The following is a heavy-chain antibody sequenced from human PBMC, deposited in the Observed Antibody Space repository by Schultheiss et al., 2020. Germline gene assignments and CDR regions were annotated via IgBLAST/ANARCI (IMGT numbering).Heavy chain of an antibody. Sequence: GGSLRLSCAASGFTFSSYALSWVRQAPGKGLEWVSAISGSGGSTYYADSVKGRFTISRDNSKNTVYLQVNSLRPEDTAVYYCAREYYYYMDVWGKGTTVTVSS. CDR3: AREYYYYMDV. CDR1: GFTFSSYA. J-gene: IGHJ6*03. CDR2: ISGSGGST. V-gene: IGHV3-23*01.